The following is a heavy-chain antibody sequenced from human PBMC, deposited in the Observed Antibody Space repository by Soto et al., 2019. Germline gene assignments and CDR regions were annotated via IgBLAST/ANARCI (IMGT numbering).Heavy chain of an antibody. V-gene: IGHV4-59*01. J-gene: IGHJ4*02. CDR3: AVGHTSGSYYGHALF. CDR1: GVSISGYY. D-gene: IGHD1-26*01. CDR2: IYSSGTT. Sequence: SETLSLTCTVSGVSISGYYWSWIRQPPGKGLEWIGYIYSSGTTNYNPSLKSRVTISLDTSKNQFSLKLTSVTAADTAVYYCAVGHTSGSYYGHALFWGQGTLVTVSS.